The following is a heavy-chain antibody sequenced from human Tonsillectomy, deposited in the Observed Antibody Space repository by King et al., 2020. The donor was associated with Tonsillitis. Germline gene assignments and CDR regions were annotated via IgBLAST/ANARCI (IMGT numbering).Heavy chain of an antibody. CDR1: GGSIGSYY. V-gene: IGHV4-59*01. CDR3: ARGRTAGRSSWEYYYYYGMDV. J-gene: IGHJ6*02. CDR2: IYYSGST. D-gene: IGHD6-13*01. Sequence: VQLQESGPGLVKPSETLSLTCTVSGGSIGSYYWSWIRQPPGKGLEWIGYIYYSGSTNYNPSLKSRVTISVDTSKNQFSLKLSSVTASDTAVYYCARGRTAGRSSWEYYYYYGMDVWGQGTTVTVSS.